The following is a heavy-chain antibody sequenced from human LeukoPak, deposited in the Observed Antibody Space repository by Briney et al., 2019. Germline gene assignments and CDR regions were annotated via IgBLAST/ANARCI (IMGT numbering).Heavy chain of an antibody. J-gene: IGHJ4*02. Sequence: GGSLRLSCATSGFTFSTFWMHWVRQVPGKGLMWVSRINHDGSSTNYADSVKGRFTISRDNAKNTLYLQMNSLRAEDTAVYYCVRDWGYDSSGYWQKYFDTWGQGTLVTVSS. V-gene: IGHV3-74*01. CDR2: INHDGSST. D-gene: IGHD3-22*01. CDR3: VRDWGYDSSGYWQKYFDT. CDR1: GFTFSTFW.